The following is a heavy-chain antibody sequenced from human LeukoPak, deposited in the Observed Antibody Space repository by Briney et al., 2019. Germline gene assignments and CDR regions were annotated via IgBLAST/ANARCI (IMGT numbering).Heavy chain of an antibody. J-gene: IGHJ4*02. Sequence: PSETLSLTCAVYGGSFSGYYWSWIRQPPGKGLEWIGEINHSGSTNYNPSLKSRVTISVDTSKNQFSLKLSSVTAADTAVYYCARVRLWLLWGRGTLVTVSS. CDR1: GGSFSGYY. CDR3: ARVRLWLL. CDR2: INHSGST. D-gene: IGHD5-18*01. V-gene: IGHV4-34*01.